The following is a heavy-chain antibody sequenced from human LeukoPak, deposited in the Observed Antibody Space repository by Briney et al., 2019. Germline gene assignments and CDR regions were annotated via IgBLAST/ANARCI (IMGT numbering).Heavy chain of an antibody. J-gene: IGHJ4*02. D-gene: IGHD1-14*01. CDR1: GGSFTIYS. CDR3: ARRVRSADHRCDF. Sequence: SETLSLTCAVYGGSFTIYSWTWIRQSPGKGLEWIGEINHSGNTNYNPPLKSRVTISVDTSMNQFSLQVTPVTAADTAVYYCARRVRSADHRCDFRGQGTLVTVSS. CDR2: INHSGNT. V-gene: IGHV4-34*01.